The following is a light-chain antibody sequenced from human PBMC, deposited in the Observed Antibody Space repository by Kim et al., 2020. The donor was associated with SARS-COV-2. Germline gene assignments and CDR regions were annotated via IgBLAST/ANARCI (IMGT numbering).Light chain of an antibody. CDR1: QSISNF. CDR3: QQSYSSPRS. Sequence: DIQMTRSPSSLSASVGDRVTITCRASQSISNFLNWYQQKPGKAPKLLIYRASSLQSGVPSRFSGSGSGTEFTLTISSLQPEDFATYYCQQSYSSPRSFGQGTKLEI. CDR2: RAS. V-gene: IGKV1-39*01. J-gene: IGKJ2*03.